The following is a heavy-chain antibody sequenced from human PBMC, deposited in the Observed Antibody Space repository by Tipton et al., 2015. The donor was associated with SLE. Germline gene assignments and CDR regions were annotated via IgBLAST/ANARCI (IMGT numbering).Heavy chain of an antibody. J-gene: IGHJ4*02. CDR3: ASDGRYSYGSPFDY. V-gene: IGHV1-18*04. CDR1: GYTFTGYY. Sequence: QLVQSGAEVKKPGASVKVSCKASGYTFTGYYMRWVRQAPGQGLEWMGWISAYNGNTNYAQKLQGRVTMTTDTSTSTAYMELRSLRSDDTAVYYCASDGRYSYGSPFDYWGQGTLVTVSS. CDR2: ISAYNGNT. D-gene: IGHD5-18*01.